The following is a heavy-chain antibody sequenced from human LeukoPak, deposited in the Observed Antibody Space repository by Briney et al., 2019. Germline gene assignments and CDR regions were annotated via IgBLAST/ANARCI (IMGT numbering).Heavy chain of an antibody. CDR2: IYYSGSP. D-gene: IGHD4-17*01. Sequence: PSETLSLTCTVPGGSISSSSYYWGWIRQPPGKGLEWIGSIYYSGSPYYNPSLKSRVTISVDTSKKQFSLKLSSVTAADTAVYYCARDSVDYGDFPSFDYWGQGTLVTVSS. CDR3: ARDSVDYGDFPSFDY. CDR1: GGSISSSSYY. J-gene: IGHJ4*02. V-gene: IGHV4-39*02.